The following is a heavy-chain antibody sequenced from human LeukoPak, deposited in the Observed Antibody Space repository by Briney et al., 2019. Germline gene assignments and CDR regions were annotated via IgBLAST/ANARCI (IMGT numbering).Heavy chain of an antibody. CDR1: GGSISSSSYS. D-gene: IGHD5-18*01. V-gene: IGHV4-39*07. CDR2: IYYSGST. J-gene: IGHJ3*02. CDR3: ARDHVDTAMVPHAFDI. Sequence: PSETLSLTCTVSGGSISSSSYSWGWIRQPPGKGLEWIGSIYYSGSTYYNPSLKSRVTISVDTSKNQFSLKLSSVTAADTAVYYCARDHVDTAMVPHAFDIWGQGTMVTVSS.